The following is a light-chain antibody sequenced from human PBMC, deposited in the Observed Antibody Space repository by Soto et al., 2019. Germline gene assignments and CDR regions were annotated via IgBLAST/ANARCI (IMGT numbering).Light chain of an antibody. CDR1: NSNIGDNS. CDR2: SDN. Sequence: QSVLTQPPSASGTPGQVFTISCSGSNSNIGDNSVNWYQQLPGTAPKLLIYSDNRRPSGVPDRFSGSKSGTSASLAISGLQSEDEADYYCTSYTGSSTVFGGGTKLTVL. CDR3: TSYTGSSTV. V-gene: IGLV1-44*01. J-gene: IGLJ2*01.